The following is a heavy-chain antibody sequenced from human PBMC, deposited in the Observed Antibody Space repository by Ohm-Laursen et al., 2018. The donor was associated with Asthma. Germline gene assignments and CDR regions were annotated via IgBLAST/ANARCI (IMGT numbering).Heavy chain of an antibody. Sequence: SLRLSCAAPGFTFSSYGMHWVRQAPGKGLEWVAVISYDGSNKYYADSVKGRFTISRDNSKNTLYLQMNSLRAEDTAVYYCARTNYYDSSGYYTYWGQGTLVTVSS. CDR1: GFTFSSYG. J-gene: IGHJ4*02. V-gene: IGHV3-30*03. CDR3: ARTNYYDSSGYYTY. D-gene: IGHD3-22*01. CDR2: ISYDGSNK.